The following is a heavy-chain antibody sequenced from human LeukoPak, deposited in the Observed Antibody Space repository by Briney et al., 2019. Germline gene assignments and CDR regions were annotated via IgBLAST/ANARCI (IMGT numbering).Heavy chain of an antibody. V-gene: IGHV4-34*01. CDR1: GGSFSGYY. CDR3: ASYYYDSSGKTFDY. D-gene: IGHD3-22*01. J-gene: IGHJ4*02. CDR2: INHSGST. Sequence: SETLSLTCAVYGGSFSGYYWSWIRQPPGKGLGWIGEINHSGSTNYNPSLKSRVTISVDTSKNQFSLKLSSVTAADTAVYYCASYYYDSSGKTFDYWGQGTLVTVSS.